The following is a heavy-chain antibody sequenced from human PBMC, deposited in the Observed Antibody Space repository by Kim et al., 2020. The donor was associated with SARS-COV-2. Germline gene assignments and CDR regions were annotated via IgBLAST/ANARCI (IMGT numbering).Heavy chain of an antibody. CDR2: INPNSGGT. J-gene: IGHJ6*03. D-gene: IGHD3-10*01. V-gene: IGHV1-2*02. CDR3: ARRGDLNTMVRGVTESYYMDV. CDR1: GYTFTGYY. Sequence: ASVKVSCKASGYTFTGYYMHWVRQAPGQGLEWMGWINPNSGGTNYAQKFQGRVTMTRDTSISTAYMELSRLRSDDTAVYYCARRGDLNTMVRGVTESYYMDVWGKGTTVTVSS.